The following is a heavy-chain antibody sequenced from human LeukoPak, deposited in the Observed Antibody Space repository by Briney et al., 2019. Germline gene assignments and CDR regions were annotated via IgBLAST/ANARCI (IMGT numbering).Heavy chain of an antibody. J-gene: IGHJ4*02. V-gene: IGHV1-2*02. D-gene: IGHD2-8*02. CDR2: INPNSGGT. CDR3: ARPATVVCATASELDY. CDR1: GYTFTGYY. Sequence: ASVKVSCKASGYTFTGYYMHWVRQAPGQGLEWMGWINPNSGGTNYAQKFQGRVTMTRDTSISTAYMELSRLRSDDTAVYYCARPATVVCATASELDYWGQGTLVTVSS.